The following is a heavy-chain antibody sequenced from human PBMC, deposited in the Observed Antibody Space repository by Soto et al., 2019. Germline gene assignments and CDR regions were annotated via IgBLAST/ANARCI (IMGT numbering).Heavy chain of an antibody. CDR3: ARSPFYYYGSGSYRLSWFDP. CDR2: INHSGST. Sequence: QVQLQQWGAGLLKPSETLSLTCAVYGGSFSGYYWSWIRQPPGKGLEWIGEINHSGSTNYNPSLKSRVTISVDTSKNQFSLKLSSVTAADTAVYYCARSPFYYYGSGSYRLSWFDPWGQGTLVTVSS. V-gene: IGHV4-34*01. J-gene: IGHJ5*02. D-gene: IGHD3-10*01. CDR1: GGSFSGYY.